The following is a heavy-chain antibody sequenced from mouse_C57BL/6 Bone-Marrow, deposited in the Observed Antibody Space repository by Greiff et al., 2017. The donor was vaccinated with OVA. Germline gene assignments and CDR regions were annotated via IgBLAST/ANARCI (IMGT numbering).Heavy chain of an antibody. D-gene: IGHD3-3*01. CDR2: INYDGSST. CDR3: ARDWGPMDY. V-gene: IGHV5-16*01. Sequence: EVMLVESEGGLVQPGSSMKLSCTASGFTLSDYYMAWVRQVPEKGLEWVANINYDGSSTYYLDSLKSRFIISRDNAKNILYLQMSSLKSEDTATYYCARDWGPMDYWGQGTSVTVSS. J-gene: IGHJ4*01. CDR1: GFTLSDYY.